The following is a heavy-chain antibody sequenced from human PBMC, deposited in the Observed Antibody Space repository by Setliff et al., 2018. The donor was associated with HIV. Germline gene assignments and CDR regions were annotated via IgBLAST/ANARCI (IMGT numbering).Heavy chain of an antibody. J-gene: IGHJ4*02. D-gene: IGHD2-21*01. Sequence: SLKISCAASGFTFSSFGMAWVRQAPGEGLEWVSSISSGSHDIYYAASVKGRFAISRDNVKNSLFLDMDRPTVDDTAVYYCARVVVVIGSQDYFDYWGQGMLVTAPQ. CDR3: ARVVVVIGSQDYFDY. CDR2: ISSGSHDI. V-gene: IGHV3-21*01. CDR1: GFTFSSFG.